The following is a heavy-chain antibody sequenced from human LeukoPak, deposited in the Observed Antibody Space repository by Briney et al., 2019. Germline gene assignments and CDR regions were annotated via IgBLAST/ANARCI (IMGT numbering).Heavy chain of an antibody. V-gene: IGHV3-53*01. CDR1: GFTVSSNY. CDR3: ARDTMVRDFDY. J-gene: IGHJ4*02. CDR2: IYSDGST. D-gene: IGHD3-10*01. Sequence: GGSLRLSCAASGFTVSSNYMSWVRQAPGKGLEWVSVIYSDGSTYYADSVKGRFTISRDNAKNSLYLQMNSLRAEDTAVYYCARDTMVRDFDYWGQGTLVTVSS.